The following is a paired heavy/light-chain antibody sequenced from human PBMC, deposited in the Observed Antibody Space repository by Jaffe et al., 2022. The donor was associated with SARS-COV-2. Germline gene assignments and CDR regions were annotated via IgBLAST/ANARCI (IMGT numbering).Light chain of an antibody. Sequence: QSALTQPASVSGSPGQSITISCTGTSSDIGVYNYVSWYQQHPGKAPKLMIYDVTNRPSGVSNRFSGSKSGNTASLTISGLQAEDEADYYCSSYTSSSTRVFGGGTKLTVL. CDR3: SSYTSSSTRV. J-gene: IGLJ2*01. CDR1: SSDIGVYNY. CDR2: DVT. V-gene: IGLV2-14*01.
Heavy chain of an antibody. CDR2: INTDGRST. Sequence: EVQLVESGGGLVQPGGSLRLSCAASGFTFSSYWIHWVRQAPGKGLVWVSRINTDGRSTSYADSVKGRFTISRDNAKNTLYLQMNSLRAEDTAVYYCAAVRAYYYYMDVWGKGTTVTVSS. D-gene: IGHD3-10*01. CDR3: AAVRAYYYYMDV. V-gene: IGHV3-74*01. CDR1: GFTFSSYW. J-gene: IGHJ6*03.